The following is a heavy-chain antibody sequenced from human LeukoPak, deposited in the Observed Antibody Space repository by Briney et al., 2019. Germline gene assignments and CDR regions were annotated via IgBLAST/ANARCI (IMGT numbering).Heavy chain of an antibody. Sequence: GGSLRLSCAASGFTFSSYGMSWVRQAPGKGLEWVSAISGSGGSTYYADSVKGRFTISRDNSKNTLYLQMNSLRAEDTAVYYCAKAWFGELTQFDYWGQGTLVTVSS. J-gene: IGHJ4*02. V-gene: IGHV3-23*01. CDR1: GFTFSSYG. CDR3: AKAWFGELTQFDY. CDR2: ISGSGGST. D-gene: IGHD3-10*01.